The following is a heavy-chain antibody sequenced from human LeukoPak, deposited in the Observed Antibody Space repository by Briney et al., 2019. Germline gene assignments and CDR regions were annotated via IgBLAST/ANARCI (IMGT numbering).Heavy chain of an antibody. J-gene: IGHJ6*02. V-gene: IGHV4-59*06. Sequence: SETLSLTCTVSGGSISSYYWSWIRQHPGKGLEWIGYIYYSGSTYYNPSLQSRVTISVDTSKNQFSLKLSSVTAADTAVYYCAREGVAGWGLYGMDVWGQGTTVTVSS. CDR3: AREGVAGWGLYGMDV. D-gene: IGHD6-19*01. CDR2: IYYSGST. CDR1: GGSISSYY.